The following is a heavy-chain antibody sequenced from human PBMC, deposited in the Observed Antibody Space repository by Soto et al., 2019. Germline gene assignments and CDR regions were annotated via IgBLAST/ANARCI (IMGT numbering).Heavy chain of an antibody. CDR2: ISISGTTI. CDR3: ARVRGDGYYNF. Sequence: QVQLVESGGGLVKPGGSLRLSCAASGFTLSDYYMTWIRQAPGKGLEWVSDISISGTTIHSADSVRGRFTISRHNAKNSLWLQMNSLRAEDTAVYYCARVRGDGYYNFWGQGTLVTVSS. D-gene: IGHD3-9*01. CDR1: GFTLSDYY. V-gene: IGHV3-11*01. J-gene: IGHJ4*02.